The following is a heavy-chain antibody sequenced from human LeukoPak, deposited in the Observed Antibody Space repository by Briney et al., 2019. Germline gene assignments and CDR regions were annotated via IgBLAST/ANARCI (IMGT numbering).Heavy chain of an antibody. J-gene: IGHJ6*02. D-gene: IGHD3-10*01. Sequence: SETLSLTCAVYGGSFSGYYWSWIRQPPGKGLEWIGGINHSGSTNYNPSLKSRVTILVDTSKNQFSLKLSSVTAADTAVYYCARWRITMVRGGQYYYYYGMDVWGQGTTVTVSS. CDR2: INHSGST. V-gene: IGHV4-34*01. CDR1: GGSFSGYY. CDR3: ARWRITMVRGGQYYYYYGMDV.